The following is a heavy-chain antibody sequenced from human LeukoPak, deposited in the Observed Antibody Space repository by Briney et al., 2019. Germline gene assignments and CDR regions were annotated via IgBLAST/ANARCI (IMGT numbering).Heavy chain of an antibody. J-gene: IGHJ4*02. CDR3: ARDASRRYYKRFDS. CDR2: INPNSGGT. Sequence: ASVKVSCKASGYTFIGYFMHWVRQAPGQGLEWMGWINPNSGGTNFAQKFQGRVSMTRDTSISTAYMELSSLTSDDTAVYYCARDASRRYYKRFDSWGQGTLVTVSS. D-gene: IGHD3-10*01. V-gene: IGHV1-2*02. CDR1: GYTFIGYF.